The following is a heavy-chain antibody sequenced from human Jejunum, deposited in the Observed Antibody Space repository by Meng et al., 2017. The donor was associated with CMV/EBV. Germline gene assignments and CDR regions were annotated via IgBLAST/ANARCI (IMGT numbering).Heavy chain of an antibody. CDR3: ATQTGLGNDAYDV. J-gene: IGHJ3*01. CDR2: IYPDDSNI. CDR1: ASMFGFTW. Sequence: GAASMFGFTWIGWVRQMPGRGLEWMGLIYPDDSNIKYSPSFQGQVTISVDKSISTTYLQWSSLKASDTAIYYCATQTGLGNDAYDVWGQGTMVTVSS. D-gene: IGHD1-1*01. V-gene: IGHV5-51*01.